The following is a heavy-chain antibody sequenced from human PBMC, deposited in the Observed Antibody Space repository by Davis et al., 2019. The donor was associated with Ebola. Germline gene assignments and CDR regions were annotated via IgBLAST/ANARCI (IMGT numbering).Heavy chain of an antibody. V-gene: IGHV3-21*01. CDR2: ISSSSSYI. J-gene: IGHJ4*02. CDR1: GFTFSSYW. D-gene: IGHD2-2*01. CDR3: ARDIGDIVVVPAAFDY. Sequence: GESLKISCAASGFTFSSYWMSWVRQAPGKGLEWVSSISSSSSYIYYADSVKGRFTISRDNAKNSLYLQMNSLRAEDTAVYYCARDIGDIVVVPAAFDYWGQGTLVTVSS.